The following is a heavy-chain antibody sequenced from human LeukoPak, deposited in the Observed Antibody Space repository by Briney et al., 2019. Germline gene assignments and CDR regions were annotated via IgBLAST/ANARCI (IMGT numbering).Heavy chain of an antibody. CDR3: ARVTGYMIEDYFDY. CDR1: GGSISSSSYY. Sequence: SETLSLTCTVSGGSISSSSYYWGWIRQPPGKGLEWIGNIYYSGSTYYNPSLKSRVTISVDTSKNQFSLKLSSVTAADTAVYYCARVTGYMIEDYFDYWGQGTLVTVSS. V-gene: IGHV4-39*07. D-gene: IGHD3-22*01. J-gene: IGHJ4*02. CDR2: IYYSGST.